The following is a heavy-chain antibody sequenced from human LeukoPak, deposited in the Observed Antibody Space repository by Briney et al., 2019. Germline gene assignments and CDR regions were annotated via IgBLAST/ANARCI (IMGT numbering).Heavy chain of an antibody. CDR1: GYSFTNFG. D-gene: IGHD3-16*01. Sequence: GASVKVSCKASGYSFTNFGISWVRKAPGQGLEWVGWVSGYNGKTNYAQKVQGRVTMTTDTSTTAAYMELRSLRSDDTAVYYCARGGSYYYPYYMDVWGKGTTVTVSS. J-gene: IGHJ6*03. CDR3: ARGGSYYYPYYMDV. CDR2: VSGYNGKT. V-gene: IGHV1-18*01.